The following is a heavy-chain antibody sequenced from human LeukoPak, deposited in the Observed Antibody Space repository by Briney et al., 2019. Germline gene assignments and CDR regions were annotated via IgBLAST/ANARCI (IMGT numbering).Heavy chain of an antibody. V-gene: IGHV4-61*02. J-gene: IGHJ6*03. D-gene: IGHD2-2*02. CDR2: IYTSGST. Sequence: PSETLSLTCTVSGGSISSGSYYWSWTRQPAGKGLEWIGRIYTSGSTNYNPSLKSRVTISVDTSKNQFSLKLSSVTAADTAVYYCAGTYTYYYYYYMDVWGKGTTVTIPS. CDR3: AGTYTYYYYYYMDV. CDR1: GGSISSGSYY.